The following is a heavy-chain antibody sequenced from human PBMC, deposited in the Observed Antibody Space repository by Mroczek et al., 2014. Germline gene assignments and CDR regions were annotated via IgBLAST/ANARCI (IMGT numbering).Heavy chain of an antibody. J-gene: IGHJ4*02. CDR2: ISYDGSNK. Sequence: QVQLVQSGGGVVQPGRSLRLSCAASGFTFSSYGMHWVRQAPGKGLEWVAVISYDGSNKYYADSVKGRFTISRDNSKNTLYLQMNSLRAEDTAVYYCAKDRGKTTVTTFFDYWGQGTLVTVS. V-gene: IGHV3-30*18. D-gene: IGHD4-17*01. CDR1: GFTFSSYG. CDR3: AKDRGKTTVTTFFDY.